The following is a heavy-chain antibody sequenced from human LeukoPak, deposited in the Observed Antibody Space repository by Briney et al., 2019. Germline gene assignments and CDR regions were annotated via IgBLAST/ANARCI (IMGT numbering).Heavy chain of an antibody. Sequence: GGSLRLSCAASGFTLSSYWLSWVRQAPGKGLEWVANIKTDGTKKYYVDSVKGRFTISRDNAKNSPYLQMNSLRAEDTAVYYCGRDGIDGYIDYGGQGTLVTVSS. CDR2: IKTDGTKK. D-gene: IGHD5-24*01. CDR3: GRDGIDGYIDY. J-gene: IGHJ4*02. V-gene: IGHV3-7*01. CDR1: GFTLSSYW.